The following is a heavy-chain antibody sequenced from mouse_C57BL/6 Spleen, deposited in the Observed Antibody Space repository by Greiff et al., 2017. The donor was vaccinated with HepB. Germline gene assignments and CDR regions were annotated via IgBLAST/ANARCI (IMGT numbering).Heavy chain of an antibody. CDR2: ISSGGSYT. D-gene: IGHD2-5*01. Sequence: EVQLVESGGDLVKPGGSLKLSCAASGFTFSSYGMSWVRQTPDKRLEWVATISSGGSYTYYPDSVKGRFTISRDNAKNTLYLQMSSLKSEDTAMYYCARHGDSNFAWFAYWGQGTLVTVSA. J-gene: IGHJ3*01. V-gene: IGHV5-6*01. CDR3: ARHGDSNFAWFAY. CDR1: GFTFSSYG.